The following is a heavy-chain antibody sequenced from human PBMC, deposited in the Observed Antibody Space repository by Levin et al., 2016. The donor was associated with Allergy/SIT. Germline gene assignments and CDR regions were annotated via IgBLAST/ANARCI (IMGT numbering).Heavy chain of an antibody. D-gene: IGHD5-18*01. V-gene: IGHV2-70*01. Sequence: WIRQPPGKALEWLALIDWDDDKYYSTSLKTRLTISKDTSKNQVVLTMTNMDPVDTATYYCARMGGYSYGYYYYGMDVWGQGTTVTVSS. CDR3: ARMGGYSYGYYYYGMDV. J-gene: IGHJ6*02. CDR2: IDWDDDK.